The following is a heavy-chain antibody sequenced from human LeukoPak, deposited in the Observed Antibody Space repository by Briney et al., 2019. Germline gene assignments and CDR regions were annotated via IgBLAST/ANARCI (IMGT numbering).Heavy chain of an antibody. D-gene: IGHD6-13*01. CDR1: GFTFSSYS. CDR2: ISSSSSYI. Sequence: GGSLRLSCAASGFTFSSYSMNWVRQAPGKGLEWVSSISSSSSYIYYADSVKGRFTISRANAKNSLYLQMNSLRAEDTAVYYCAREGDSSSWYDYWGQGTLVTVSS. J-gene: IGHJ4*02. V-gene: IGHV3-21*01. CDR3: AREGDSSSWYDY.